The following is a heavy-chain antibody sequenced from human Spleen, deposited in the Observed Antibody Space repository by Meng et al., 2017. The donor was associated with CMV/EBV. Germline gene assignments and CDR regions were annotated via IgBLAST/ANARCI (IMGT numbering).Heavy chain of an antibody. CDR3: AKEEAHYDFWSGGYNYNGMDV. CDR1: GFTFSDHY. D-gene: IGHD3-3*01. Sequence: GESLKISCVVPGFTFSDHYMSWIRLAPGKGLEWLSYISGGGSIIYYADSVKGRFTISRDNSKNTLYLQMNSLRVEDTAVYYCAKEEAHYDFWSGGYNYNGMDVWGQGTTVTVSS. V-gene: IGHV3-11*04. J-gene: IGHJ6*02. CDR2: ISGGGSII.